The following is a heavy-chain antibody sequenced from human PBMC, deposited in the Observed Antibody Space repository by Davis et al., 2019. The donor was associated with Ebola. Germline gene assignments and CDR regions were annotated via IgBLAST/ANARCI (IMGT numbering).Heavy chain of an antibody. CDR2: IKQDGSEK. CDR1: GFTFSSYW. Sequence: GESLKISCAASGFTFSSYWMSWVRQAPGKGLEWVANIKQDGSEKYYVDSVKGRFTISRDNAKNSLYLQMNSLRAEDTAVYYCARRSVLRFLEWGGMDVWGQGTTVTVSS. V-gene: IGHV3-7*01. D-gene: IGHD3-3*01. CDR3: ARRSVLRFLEWGGMDV. J-gene: IGHJ6*02.